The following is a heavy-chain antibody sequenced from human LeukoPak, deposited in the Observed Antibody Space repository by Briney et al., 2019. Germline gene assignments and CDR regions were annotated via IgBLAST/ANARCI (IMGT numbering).Heavy chain of an antibody. CDR1: GGSFSGYY. D-gene: IGHD6-13*01. V-gene: IGHV4-34*01. CDR3: ARGCDSSSWYPRAYYYGMDV. J-gene: IGHJ6*04. CDR2: INHSGST. Sequence: SETLSLTCAVYGGSFSGYYWSWIRQPPGKGLEWIGEINHSGSTNYNPSLKSRVTISVDTSKNQFSLKLSSVTAADTAVYYCARGCDSSSWYPRAYYYGMDVWGKGTTVTVSS.